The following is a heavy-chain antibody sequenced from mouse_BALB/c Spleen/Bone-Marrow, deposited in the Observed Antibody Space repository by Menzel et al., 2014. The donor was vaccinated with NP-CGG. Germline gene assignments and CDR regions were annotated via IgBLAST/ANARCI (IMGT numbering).Heavy chain of an antibody. V-gene: IGHV1-31*01. CDR1: GYSFTGYY. D-gene: IGHD1-1*01. CDR2: INPHNGAT. CDR3: ARGIYYGGYFDY. Sequence: EVKLMESGPELVKPGASVKISCKASGYSFTGYYMHWVKQSHVKSLEWIGRINPHNGATSYNQNFKDKASLTVDKSSSTAYMELHSLTSEDSAVYYCARGIYYGGYFDYWGQGTTLTVSS. J-gene: IGHJ2*01.